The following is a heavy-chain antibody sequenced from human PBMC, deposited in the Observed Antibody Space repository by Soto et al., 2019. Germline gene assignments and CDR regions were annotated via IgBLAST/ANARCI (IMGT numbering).Heavy chain of an antibody. CDR3: AADLGPAYDSNNWFDP. V-gene: IGHV3-15*07. Sequence: ESGGDLVKPGGSLRLSCAASGFIFSHAWFHWVRQPPGKGLELVARVKNNGGATDYAPSVQGRFTISRDDSKDTVYLQMSSLTSEDTAIYYCAADLGPAYDSNNWFDPWGQGTLVTVSS. CDR2: VKNNGGAT. CDR1: GFIFSHAW. J-gene: IGHJ5*02. D-gene: IGHD2-21*01.